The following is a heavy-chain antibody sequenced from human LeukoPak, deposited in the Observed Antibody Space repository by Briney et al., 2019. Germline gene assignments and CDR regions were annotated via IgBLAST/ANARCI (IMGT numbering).Heavy chain of an antibody. V-gene: IGHV4-59*01. CDR2: ISCSGSI. CDR1: GGPISSYY. Sequence: PSETLSLTCIVSGGPISSYYWSWIRQPPGKGLEWIGYISCSGSINYNPSLKSRVTISVDTSKNQFSLKLSSVTAADTAVYYCARYSYSGSDAFDIWGQGTMVTVSS. CDR3: ARYSYSGSDAFDI. D-gene: IGHD1-26*01. J-gene: IGHJ3*02.